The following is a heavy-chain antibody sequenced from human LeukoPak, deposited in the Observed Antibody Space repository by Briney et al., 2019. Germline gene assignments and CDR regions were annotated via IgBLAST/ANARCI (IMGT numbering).Heavy chain of an antibody. CDR3: AKVSTVATTDDAFDI. CDR1: GFTFSSYG. J-gene: IGHJ3*02. D-gene: IGHD5-24*01. Sequence: GGSLRLSCAASGFTFSSYGMHWVRQAPGKGLEWVAVISYDGSNKYYADSVKGRFTISRDNSKNTLYLQMNSLRAEDTAVYYCAKVSTVATTDDAFDIWAKGQWSPSLQ. V-gene: IGHV3-30*18. CDR2: ISYDGSNK.